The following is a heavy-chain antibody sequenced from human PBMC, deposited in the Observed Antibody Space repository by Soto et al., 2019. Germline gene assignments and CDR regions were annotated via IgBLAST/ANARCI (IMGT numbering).Heavy chain of an antibody. V-gene: IGHV4-31*03. J-gene: IGHJ4*02. CDR2: IFYDGST. CDR3: ARDTHDSTGYHSDH. Sequence: QVQLQESGPGLVKPSQTLSLTCTVSGDSISSGGYYWSWFRQHPGKGLEWIGYIFYDGSTYYNPSLKSRVTISVDTSKNQFSLSLSSVTAADTAIYYCARDTHDSTGYHSDHWGQGTLVTVSS. D-gene: IGHD3-22*01. CDR1: GDSISSGGYY.